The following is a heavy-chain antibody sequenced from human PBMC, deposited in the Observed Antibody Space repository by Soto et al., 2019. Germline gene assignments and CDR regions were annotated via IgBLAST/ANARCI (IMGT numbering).Heavy chain of an antibody. CDR1: GFTFSSYG. CDR3: AKDHLPIDY. D-gene: IGHD2-2*01. V-gene: IGHV3-30*18. CDR2: ISYDGSNK. Sequence: GGSLRLSCAASGFTFSSYGMHWVRQAPGKGLEWVAVISYDGSNKYYADSVKGRFTISRDNSKNTLYLQMNSLRAEDTAVYYCAKDHLPIDYWGQGTLVTVSS. J-gene: IGHJ4*02.